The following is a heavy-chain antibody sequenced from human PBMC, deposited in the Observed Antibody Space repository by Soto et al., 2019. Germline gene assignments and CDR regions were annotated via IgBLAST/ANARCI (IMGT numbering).Heavy chain of an antibody. CDR3: ARGELDRTIDY. CDR1: GFTFSSRS. CDR2: ISGMSTTI. J-gene: IGHJ4*02. V-gene: IGHV3-48*02. Sequence: GGSLRLSCAASGFTFSSRSMNWVRQAPGKGLEWISYISGMSTTIYYANSVKGRFTISRDNAKNSVFLQMNNLRDDDTATYFCARGELDRTIDYWGQGTLVTVS. D-gene: IGHD1-1*01.